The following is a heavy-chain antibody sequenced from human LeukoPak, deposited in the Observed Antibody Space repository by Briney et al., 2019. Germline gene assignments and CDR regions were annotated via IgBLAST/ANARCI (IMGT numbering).Heavy chain of an antibody. V-gene: IGHV1-46*01. D-gene: IGHD2-21*02. CDR2: ISPSGGST. CDR1: GYTFITYH. J-gene: IGHJ4*02. Sequence: ASVKVSCKASGYTFITYHMHWVRQAPGQGLEWMGIISPSGGSTTYAQKFQGRVTMTGDTSTSTVYMELSSLRSEDTAVYYCARSRLLLDYWGQGTLVTVSS. CDR3: ARSRLLLDY.